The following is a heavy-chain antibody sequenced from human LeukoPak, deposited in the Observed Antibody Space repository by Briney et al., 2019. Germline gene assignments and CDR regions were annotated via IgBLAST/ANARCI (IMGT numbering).Heavy chain of an antibody. CDR2: IYYSGST. D-gene: IGHD6-6*01. CDR3: ARVKQVGYYYYYMDV. V-gene: IGHV4-59*01. CDR1: GGSISSYY. J-gene: IGHJ6*03. Sequence: KTSQTLSLTCTVSGGSISSYYWSWIRQPPGKGLEWIGYIYYSGSTNYNPSLTSRATISVDTSKNQFSLKLSSVTAADTAVYYCARVKQVGYYYYYMDVWGKGATVTVSS.